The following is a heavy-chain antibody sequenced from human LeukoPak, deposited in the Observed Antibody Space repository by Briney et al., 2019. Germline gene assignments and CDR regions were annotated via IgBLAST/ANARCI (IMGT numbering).Heavy chain of an antibody. CDR3: ARIAKIRLVLGYCSSTSCYAGGYNWFDP. J-gene: IGHJ5*02. CDR1: GYTFTNYD. CDR2: MNPKSGYT. V-gene: IGHV1-8*01. Sequence: ASVKVSCKASGYTFTNYDINWVRQAIGQGLEWMGWMNPKSGYTGYAQKFQGRVTMTRDTSISTAYMELGSLRSEDTAVYYCARIAKIRLVLGYCSSTSCYAGGYNWFDPWGQGTLVTVSS. D-gene: IGHD2-2*01.